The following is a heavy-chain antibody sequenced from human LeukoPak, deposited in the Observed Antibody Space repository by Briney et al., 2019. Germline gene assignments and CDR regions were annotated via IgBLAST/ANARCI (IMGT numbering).Heavy chain of an antibody. D-gene: IGHD3-10*01. Sequence: SETLSLTCTVSGGSISSGGYYWSWIRQHPGKGLEWIGYIYYSGSTYYNPSLKSRVTISVDKSKNQFSLKLSSVTAADTAVYYCARNPRGRFPYEAGYYGMDVWGQGTTVTVSS. CDR3: ARNPRGRFPYEAGYYGMDV. J-gene: IGHJ6*02. V-gene: IGHV4-31*03. CDR1: GGSISSGGYY. CDR2: IYYSGST.